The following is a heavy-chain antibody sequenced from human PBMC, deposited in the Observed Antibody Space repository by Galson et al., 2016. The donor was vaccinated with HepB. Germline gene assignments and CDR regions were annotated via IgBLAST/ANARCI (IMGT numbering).Heavy chain of an antibody. D-gene: IGHD2-15*01. V-gene: IGHV1-2*04. CDR2: INPNSGGT. CDR3: ARSYCSDNGCVPHGMDV. CDR1: GYTFTGHY. Sequence: SVKVSCKASGYTFTGHYLHWVRQAPGQGLEWMGWINPNSGGTNYAQKFQGWVTISRDSSISTAYMESRGLKSDDTAVFYCARSYCSDNGCVPHGMDVWGQGTTVTVSS. J-gene: IGHJ6*02.